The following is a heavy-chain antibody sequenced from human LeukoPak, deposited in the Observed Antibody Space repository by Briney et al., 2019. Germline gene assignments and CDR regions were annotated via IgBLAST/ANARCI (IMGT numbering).Heavy chain of an antibody. D-gene: IGHD5-18*01. CDR2: ISSSSSYI. J-gene: IGHJ4*02. V-gene: IGHV3-21*01. CDR1: GFTFSSYS. CDR3: ARDGRIQLWSSDY. Sequence: GGSLRLSCAASGFTFSSYSMNWVRQAPGKGLEWVSSISSSSSYIYYADSVKGRFTISRDNAKNSLYLQMNSLRAEDTAVYYCARDGRIQLWSSDYWGQGTLVTVSS.